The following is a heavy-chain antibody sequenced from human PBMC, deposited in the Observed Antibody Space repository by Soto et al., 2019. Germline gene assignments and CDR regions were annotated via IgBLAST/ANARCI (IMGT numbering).Heavy chain of an antibody. D-gene: IGHD3-16*02. V-gene: IGHV3-30*18. CDR1: GFTFSSYG. J-gene: IGHJ4*02. Sequence: GGSLRLSCAASGFTFSSYGMHWVRQAPGKGLEWVAVISYDGSNKYYADSVKGRFTISRDNSKNTLYLQMNSLRAEDTAVYYCAKGPIMITFGGVIAYGLRVDYWGQGTLVTVSS. CDR2: ISYDGSNK. CDR3: AKGPIMITFGGVIAYGLRVDY.